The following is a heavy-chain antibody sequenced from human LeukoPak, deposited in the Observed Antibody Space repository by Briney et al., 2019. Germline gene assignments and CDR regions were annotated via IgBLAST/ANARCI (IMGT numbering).Heavy chain of an antibody. D-gene: IGHD1-26*01. J-gene: IGHJ4*02. CDR3: ARSARRVGAYDY. Sequence: SETLSLTCTVSGGSISSYYWSWIRQPPGKGLEWLGYIYYSGSTNYNPSLKSRVTISVDTSKNQFSLKLSSVTAAGTAVYYCARSARRVGAYDYWGQGTLVTVSS. V-gene: IGHV4-59*01. CDR1: GGSISSYY. CDR2: IYYSGST.